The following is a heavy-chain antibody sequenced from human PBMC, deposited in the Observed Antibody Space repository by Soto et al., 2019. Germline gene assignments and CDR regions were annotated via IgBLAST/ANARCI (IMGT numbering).Heavy chain of an antibody. V-gene: IGHV3-23*01. CDR1: GFTFSSSA. CDR2: ISGNSGTT. Sequence: EVQLLESGGGLVQPGGSLRLSCAASGFTFSSSAMTWVRQAPGKGLEWVSFISGNSGTTYFADSVKGRFTISRDNSKSTLYLQMNSLRAEDTALYYCAKASSISWGVFDYWGLGTLITVSS. CDR3: AKASSISWGVFDY. J-gene: IGHJ4*02. D-gene: IGHD6-13*01.